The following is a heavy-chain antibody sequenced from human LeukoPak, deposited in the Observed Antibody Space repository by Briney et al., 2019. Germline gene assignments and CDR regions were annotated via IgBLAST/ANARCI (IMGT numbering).Heavy chain of an antibody. Sequence: ASVKVSCKASGYTFTSYDINWVRQATGQGLEWMGWMNPNSGNTGYAQKFQGRVAMTRNTSITTAYMELSSLRSEDTAMYYCARMFCGATACNSWDPHYFDNWGQGTLVTVSS. D-gene: IGHD2-15*01. CDR2: MNPNSGNT. J-gene: IGHJ4*02. V-gene: IGHV1-8*01. CDR1: GYTFTSYD. CDR3: ARMFCGATACNSWDPHYFDN.